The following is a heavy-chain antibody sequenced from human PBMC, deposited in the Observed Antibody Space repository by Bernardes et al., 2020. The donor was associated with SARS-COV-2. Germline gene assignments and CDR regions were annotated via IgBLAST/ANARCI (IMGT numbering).Heavy chain of an antibody. CDR2: INQDGSEK. CDR1: QFTFSTYW. CDR3: ATWRYFDSSGYYYHFDY. Sequence: AGSLILSCAASQFTFSTYWMSWVRQAPGEGLEWVATINQDGSEKYYVGSVKGRFTISRDNAKNSLYLQMNSLRVEDTAVYYCATWRYFDSSGYYYHFDYWGQGTQVTVSA. V-gene: IGHV3-7*02. J-gene: IGHJ4*02. D-gene: IGHD3-22*01.